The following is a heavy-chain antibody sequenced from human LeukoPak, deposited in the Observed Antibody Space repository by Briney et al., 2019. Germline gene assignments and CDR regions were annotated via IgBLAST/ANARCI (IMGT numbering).Heavy chain of an antibody. J-gene: IGHJ4*02. CDR1: GFTFSSYA. CDR3: ARERVVTRYFDY. Sequence: GGSLRLSCAASGFTFSSYAMSWVRQAPGKGLEWVANIKQDGSEIYYVDSVKGRFTISRDNAKNSLYLQMNSLSAEDTAVYYCARERVVTRYFDYWGPGTLVTVSS. CDR2: IKQDGSEI. D-gene: IGHD2-15*01. V-gene: IGHV3-7*01.